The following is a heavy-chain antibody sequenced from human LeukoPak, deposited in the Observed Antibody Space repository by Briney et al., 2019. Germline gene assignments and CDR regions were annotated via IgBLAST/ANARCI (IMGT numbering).Heavy chain of an antibody. V-gene: IGHV3-21*01. D-gene: IGHD3-10*01. CDR3: AKSFYYNSGSWGIFDY. CDR2: ISSSSSYI. Sequence: GGSLRLSCAASGFTFSSYSMNWVRQAPGKGLEWVSSISSSSSYIYYADSVKGRFTISRDNAKKSLYLQMNSLRAEDTAVYYCAKSFYYNSGSWGIFDYWGQGTLVTVSS. CDR1: GFTFSSYS. J-gene: IGHJ4*02.